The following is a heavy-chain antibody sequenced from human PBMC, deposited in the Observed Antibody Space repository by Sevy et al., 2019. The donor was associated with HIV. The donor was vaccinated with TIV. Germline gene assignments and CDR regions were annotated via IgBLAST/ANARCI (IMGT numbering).Heavy chain of an antibody. CDR1: GYTFTSYD. J-gene: IGHJ6*02. Sequence: ASVKVSCKASGYTFTSYDINWVRQATGQGLEWMGWMNPNSGNTGYAQKFQGRVTMTRNTSISTAYMELSSLRSEDTAVYYCGRGGGEGCSGGSCYSIVYYYYGMDVWGQGTTVTVSS. D-gene: IGHD2-15*01. CDR3: GRGGGEGCSGGSCYSIVYYYYGMDV. CDR2: MNPNSGNT. V-gene: IGHV1-8*01.